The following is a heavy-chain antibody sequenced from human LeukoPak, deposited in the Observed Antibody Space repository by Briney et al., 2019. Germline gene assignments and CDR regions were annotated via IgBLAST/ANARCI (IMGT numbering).Heavy chain of an antibody. CDR3: ARGITGTTFYRRHPSWFDP. CDR1: SGSISSYY. J-gene: IGHJ5*02. D-gene: IGHD1-20*01. Sequence: PSETLSLTCTVSSGSISSYYWSWIRQPPGKGLEWIGYVYYSGSTHYNPSLKSRVTISVDTSKNQFSLNLSSVTATDTALYYCARGITGTTFYRRHPSWFDPWGQGTLVTVSS. CDR2: VYYSGST. V-gene: IGHV4-59*12.